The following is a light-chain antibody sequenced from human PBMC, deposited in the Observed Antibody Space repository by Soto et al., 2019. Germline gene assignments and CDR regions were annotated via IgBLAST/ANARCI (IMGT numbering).Light chain of an antibody. J-gene: IGLJ1*01. CDR2: EVS. Sequence: QSVLTQPPSASGSPGQSVTISCTGTSSDVGGYNYVSWYQQHPGKAPKVVIYEVSKRPSGVPDRFSGSKSGNTASLTVSGLQAEDEPDYYCTSYVGGNNHYVFGTGTKLTVL. CDR1: SSDVGGYNY. CDR3: TSYVGGNNHYV. V-gene: IGLV2-8*01.